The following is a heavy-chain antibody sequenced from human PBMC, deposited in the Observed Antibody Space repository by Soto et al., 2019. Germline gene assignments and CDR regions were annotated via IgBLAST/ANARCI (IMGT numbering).Heavy chain of an antibody. V-gene: IGHV3-11*01. J-gene: IGHJ2*01. D-gene: IGHD3-3*01. CDR1: GFSFSDFY. CDR2: ISNSSRTI. Sequence: QVQLVDSGGGLVKPGGSLRLVCAASGFSFSDFYMTWIRQAPGKGLEWVSYISNSSRTIYYASSVKGRFTISRDNAKNSLYLQMNRLRAADTAVYYCARVQYFEWHFDLWGRGTLVTVSS. CDR3: ARVQYFEWHFDL.